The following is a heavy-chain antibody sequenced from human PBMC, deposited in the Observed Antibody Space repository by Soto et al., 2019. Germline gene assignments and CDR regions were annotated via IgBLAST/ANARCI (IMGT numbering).Heavy chain of an antibody. CDR1: GGTFSSYA. Sequence: GASVKVSCKASGGTFSSYAISWVRQAPGQGLEWIGWIVVGSGNTNYAQKFQERVTITRDMSTSTAYMELSSLRSEDTAVYYCAAASNYYDSSGYLRNAFDIWGQGTMVTVSS. J-gene: IGHJ3*02. V-gene: IGHV1-58*02. CDR2: IVVGSGNT. D-gene: IGHD3-22*01. CDR3: AAASNYYDSSGYLRNAFDI.